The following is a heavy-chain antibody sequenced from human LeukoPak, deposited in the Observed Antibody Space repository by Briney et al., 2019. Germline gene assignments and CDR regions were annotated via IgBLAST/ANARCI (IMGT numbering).Heavy chain of an antibody. Sequence: SETLSLTCAVSGYSISSGYYWGWIRQPPGKGLEWIGSIYHSGSTYYNPSLKSRVTISGDTSKNQFSLQLSSVTAADTAVYYCASVDTANKVVFDYWGQGTLVTVSS. CDR1: GYSISSGYY. J-gene: IGHJ4*02. D-gene: IGHD5-18*01. CDR3: ASVDTANKVVFDY. CDR2: IYHSGST. V-gene: IGHV4-38-2*01.